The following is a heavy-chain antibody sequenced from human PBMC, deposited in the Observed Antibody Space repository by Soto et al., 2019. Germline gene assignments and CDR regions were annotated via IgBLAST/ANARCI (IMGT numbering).Heavy chain of an antibody. V-gene: IGHV4-34*01. Sequence: SETLSLTCTVYGGSFSGYYWSWIRQPPGKGLEWIGEINHSGSTNYNPSLKSRVTISVDTSKNQFSLKLSSVTAADTAVYYCARGGTYYYGSGIPFDPWGQGTLVTVSS. CDR3: ARGGTYYYGSGIPFDP. CDR2: INHSGST. D-gene: IGHD3-10*01. J-gene: IGHJ5*02. CDR1: GGSFSGYY.